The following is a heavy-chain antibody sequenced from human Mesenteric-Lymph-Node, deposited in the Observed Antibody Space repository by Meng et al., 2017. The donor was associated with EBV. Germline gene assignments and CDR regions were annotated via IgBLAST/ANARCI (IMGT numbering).Heavy chain of an antibody. D-gene: IGHD3-3*01. Sequence: QITCKDSGPTLVIPTQTLPLTCTFSGFSLSTSGVGVGWIRQPPGKALEWLGFIYWDDDKRYSPSLKSRLTITKDTSKKQVVLSLTNMDAVDTATYYCVYGPIFGVWGQGTLVTVSS. CDR3: VYGPIFGV. CDR1: GFSLSTSGVG. V-gene: IGHV2-5*02. J-gene: IGHJ4*02. CDR2: IYWDDDK.